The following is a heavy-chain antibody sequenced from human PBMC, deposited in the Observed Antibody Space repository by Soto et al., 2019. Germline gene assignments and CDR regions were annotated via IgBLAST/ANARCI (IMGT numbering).Heavy chain of an antibody. V-gene: IGHV4-34*01. D-gene: IGHD3-22*01. CDR3: AIKYSSDDYYHDY. CDR2: INHSGST. CDR1: GGSFSDYY. J-gene: IGHJ4*02. Sequence: QVQLQQWGAGLLKPSETLSLTCAVYGGSFSDYYWSWIRQPPGKGLEWIGEINHSGSTNYNPSLKSIFNVSVDTSRIQFSLKLTSVAAADTAVYYCAIKYSSDDYYHDYWGQGTLCTVSS.